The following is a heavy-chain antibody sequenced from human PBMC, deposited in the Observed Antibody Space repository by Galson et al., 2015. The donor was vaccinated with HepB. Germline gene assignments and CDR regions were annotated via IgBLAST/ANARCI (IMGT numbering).Heavy chain of an antibody. CDR2: INPNSGGT. CDR3: AMTLVVTEYFQH. V-gene: IGHV1-2*06. J-gene: IGHJ1*01. Sequence: SVKVSCKASGYTFTDYYMHWVRQAPGQGLEWMGRINPNSGGTNYAQKFQGRVTMTRDTSISTAYMELSRLRSDDTAVYYCAMTLVVTEYFQHWGQGTLVTVSS. D-gene: IGHD2-21*01. CDR1: GYTFTDYY.